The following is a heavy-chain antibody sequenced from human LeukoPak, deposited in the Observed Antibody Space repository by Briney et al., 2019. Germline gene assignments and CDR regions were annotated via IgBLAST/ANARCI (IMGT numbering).Heavy chain of an antibody. CDR1: GFTFSNYW. J-gene: IGHJ4*02. Sequence: PGGSLRLSCAGTGFTFSNYWMSWVRQAPGKGLEWVANIKQDGSEKSYVDSVMGRFAVSRDNAINSLFLQVNSLRVEDTAVYYCARSARGDESAYYYMDHWGQGTLVTVSS. CDR3: ARSARGDESAYYYMDH. D-gene: IGHD3-22*01. CDR2: IKQDGSEK. V-gene: IGHV3-7*01.